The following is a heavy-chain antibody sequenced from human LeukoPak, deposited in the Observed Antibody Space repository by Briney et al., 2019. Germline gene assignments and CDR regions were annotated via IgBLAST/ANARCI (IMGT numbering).Heavy chain of an antibody. CDR3: ARVPPDYGEAFFDY. J-gene: IGHJ4*02. D-gene: IGHD4-17*01. CDR2: IIPIFGTA. V-gene: IGHV1-69*05. CDR1: GYTFTSYD. Sequence: ASVKVSCKASGYTFTSYDINWVRQATGQGLEWMGGIIPIFGTANYAQKFQARVTITTDESTSTAYMELSSLRSEDTAVYYCARVPPDYGEAFFDYWGQGTLVTVSS.